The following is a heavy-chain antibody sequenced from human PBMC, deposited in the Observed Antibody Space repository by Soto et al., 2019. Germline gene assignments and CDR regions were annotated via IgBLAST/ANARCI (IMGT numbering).Heavy chain of an antibody. J-gene: IGHJ4*02. CDR3: ARASNYDILTGPPRGLDY. Sequence: SETLSLTCAVSGGSISSSNWWSWVRQPPGKGLEWIGEIYHSGSTNYNPSLKSRVTISVDKSKNQFSLKLSSVTAADTAVYYCARASNYDILTGPPRGLDYWGQGTLVTVS. CDR2: IYHSGST. CDR1: GGSISSSNW. V-gene: IGHV4-4*02. D-gene: IGHD3-9*01.